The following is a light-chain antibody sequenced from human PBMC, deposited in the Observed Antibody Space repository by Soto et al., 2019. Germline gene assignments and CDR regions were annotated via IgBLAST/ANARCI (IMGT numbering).Light chain of an antibody. J-gene: IGLJ1*01. CDR2: GNS. CDR3: QSYDSSLSWV. Sequence: QSVLTQPPSVSGAPGQRVTISCTGSSSNIGAGYDVHWYQQLPGTAPKLLIYGNSNRPSGVPDRFSGSKSGTSASLAITGLQADDEADYYCQSYDSSLSWVFGTGTKVTVL. V-gene: IGLV1-40*01. CDR1: SSNIGAGYD.